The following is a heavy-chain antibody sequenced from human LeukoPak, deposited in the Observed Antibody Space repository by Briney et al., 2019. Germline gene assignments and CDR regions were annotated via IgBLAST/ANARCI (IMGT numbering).Heavy chain of an antibody. J-gene: IGHJ3*02. Sequence: SGTLSLTCTVSGGSISSYYWSWIRQPPGKGLEWVGYIYYSGSTNYNPSLKSRVTISVDTSKNQFSLKLSSVTAADTAVYYCARGGRITGTNFDIWGQGTMVTVSS. D-gene: IGHD1-20*01. CDR1: GGSISSYY. CDR3: ARGGRITGTNFDI. CDR2: IYYSGST. V-gene: IGHV4-59*01.